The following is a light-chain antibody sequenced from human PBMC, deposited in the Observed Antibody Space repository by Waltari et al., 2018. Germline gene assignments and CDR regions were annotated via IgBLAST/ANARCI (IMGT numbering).Light chain of an antibody. J-gene: IGLJ2*01. CDR1: SSNIGINS. CDR3: AAWDDSLKGRV. V-gene: IGLV1-44*01. Sequence: QSVLTQPPSASGTPGQRVTLSCSGSSSNIGINSVNWYQHLPGTAPKLLLYRNDQRPSGVPDRFSGSKSGTSASLAISGLQSEDEADYYCAAWDDSLKGRVFGGGTKLTVL. CDR2: RND.